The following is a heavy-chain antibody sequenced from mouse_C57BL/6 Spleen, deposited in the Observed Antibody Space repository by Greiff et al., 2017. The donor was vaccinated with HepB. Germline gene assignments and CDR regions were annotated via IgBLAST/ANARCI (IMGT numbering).Heavy chain of an antibody. J-gene: IGHJ4*01. CDR1: GYAFSSYW. CDR3: AGYGNYCAMDY. D-gene: IGHD2-10*02. V-gene: IGHV1-80*01. Sequence: VQLQQSGAELVKPGASVKISCKASGYAFSSYWMNWVKQRPGKGLEWIGQIYPGDGDTNYNGKFKGKATLTADKSSSKAYMQLSSLTSEDSAVYFCAGYGNYCAMDYWGQGTSVTVSS. CDR2: IYPGDGDT.